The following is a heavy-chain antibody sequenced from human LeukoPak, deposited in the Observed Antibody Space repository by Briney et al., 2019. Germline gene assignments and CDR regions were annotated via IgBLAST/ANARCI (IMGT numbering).Heavy chain of an antibody. V-gene: IGHV1-18*01. CDR1: GYTFNSHG. J-gene: IGHJ4*02. Sequence: ASVKVSCKASGYTFNSHGFSWVRQAPGQGLEWMGWISAYNGNRNYAQKLQGRVTMTTDTSTSTAYMELRSLRSDDTAVYYCVRSDGSGYYPRTLDYWGQGTLVTVSS. CDR3: VRSDGSGYYPRTLDY. D-gene: IGHD3-22*01. CDR2: ISAYNGNR.